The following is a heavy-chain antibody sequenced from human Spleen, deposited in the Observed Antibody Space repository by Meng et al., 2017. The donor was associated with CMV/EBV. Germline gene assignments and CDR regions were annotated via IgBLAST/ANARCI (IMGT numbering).Heavy chain of an antibody. CDR3: ARATDGY. J-gene: IGHJ4*02. Sequence: SETLSLTCDVYGGSFSYHHWSWIRQSPGKGLEWIGEVNLRGSTNYNPSLKSRVTISVDTSKNRFFLNLRSMTAADTAVYYCARATDGYWGQGTLVTVSS. D-gene: IGHD5-24*01. CDR2: VNLRGST. CDR1: GGSFSYHH. V-gene: IGHV4-34*01.